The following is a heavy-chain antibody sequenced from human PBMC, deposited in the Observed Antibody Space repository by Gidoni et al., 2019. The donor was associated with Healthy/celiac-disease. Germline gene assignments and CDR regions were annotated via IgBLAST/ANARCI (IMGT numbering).Heavy chain of an antibody. CDR2: ISSSGSTI. CDR1: GFTFSDYY. CDR3: ARDHRPFPYYYGSGRGYYYYGMDV. V-gene: IGHV3-11*01. J-gene: IGHJ6*02. Sequence: QVQLVESGGGLVKPGGSLRLSCAASGFTFSDYYMSWIRQAPGKGLEWVSYISSSGSTIYYADSVKGRFTISRDNAKNALYLQMNSLRAEDTAVYYCARDHRPFPYYYGSGRGYYYYGMDVWGQGTTVTVSS. D-gene: IGHD3-10*01.